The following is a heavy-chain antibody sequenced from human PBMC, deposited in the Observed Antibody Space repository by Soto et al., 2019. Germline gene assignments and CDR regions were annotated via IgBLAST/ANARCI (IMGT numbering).Heavy chain of an antibody. V-gene: IGHV3-23*01. J-gene: IGHJ4*02. Sequence: EVQLLESGGGLVQPGGSLRLSCAASGFTFSSYAMRWVRQAPGKGLEWVSAISGSGGSTYYADSVKGRFTISRDNSKKTLYLQMNSLRAEDTAVYYCARRGSGSYYDYWGQGTVVTVSS. CDR3: ARRGSGSYYDY. CDR2: ISGSGGST. D-gene: IGHD1-26*01. CDR1: GFTFSSYA.